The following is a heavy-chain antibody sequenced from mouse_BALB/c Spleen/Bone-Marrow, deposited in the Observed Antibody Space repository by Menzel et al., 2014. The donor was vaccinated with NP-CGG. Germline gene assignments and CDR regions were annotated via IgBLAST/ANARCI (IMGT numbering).Heavy chain of an antibody. V-gene: IGHV2-9*02. J-gene: IGHJ4*01. CDR2: IWAGGST. D-gene: IGHD2-14*01. CDR1: GFSLTSYG. Sequence: VMLVESGPGLVAPSQSLSITCTVSGFSLTSYGVHWVRQPPGKGLEWLGVIWAGGSTNYNSALMSRLSISKDNSKSQVFLKMNNLQTDDTAMYYCARVGYRYDGYAMDYWGQGTSVTVSS. CDR3: ARVGYRYDGYAMDY.